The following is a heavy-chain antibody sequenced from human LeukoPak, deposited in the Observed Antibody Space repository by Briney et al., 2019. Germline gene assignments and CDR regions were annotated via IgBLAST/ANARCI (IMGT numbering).Heavy chain of an antibody. Sequence: SETLSLTCTVSGYSISSGYYWGWIRQPPGKGLEWIGSIYHSGSTYYNPSLKSRVTISVDTSKNQFSLKLSSVTAADTAVYYCARSIAAAGALDYWGQGTLVTASS. J-gene: IGHJ4*02. CDR1: GYSISSGYY. CDR3: ARSIAAAGALDY. V-gene: IGHV4-38-2*02. CDR2: IYHSGST. D-gene: IGHD6-13*01.